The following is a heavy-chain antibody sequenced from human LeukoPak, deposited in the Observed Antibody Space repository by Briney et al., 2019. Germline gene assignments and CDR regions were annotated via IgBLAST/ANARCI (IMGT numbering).Heavy chain of an antibody. CDR3: ARDSFGVNAFSF. J-gene: IGHJ3*01. Sequence: ASLKVSCKASGYTFTGYYMHWVRQAPGQGLEWMGIINPSGDSTSSAQTFQGRVTMTRDMSTSTVYMALSSLRTEDTAIYYCARDSFGVNAFSFWGQGTVVTVSS. CDR1: GYTFTGYY. V-gene: IGHV1-46*01. D-gene: IGHD3-10*01. CDR2: INPSGDST.